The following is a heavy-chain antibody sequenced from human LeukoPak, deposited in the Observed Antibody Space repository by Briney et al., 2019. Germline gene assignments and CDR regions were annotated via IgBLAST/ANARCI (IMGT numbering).Heavy chain of an antibody. J-gene: IGHJ4*02. D-gene: IGHD2-2*01. Sequence: ASVKVSCKASGYTFTSYGISWVRQAPGQGLEWMGWISAYNGNTNYAQKLQGRVTMTTDTSTSTAYMELRSLRSDDTAVYYCARGYCSSTSCHGVDYWGQGTLVTVSS. CDR3: ARGYCSSTSCHGVDY. CDR1: GYTFTSYG. CDR2: ISAYNGNT. V-gene: IGHV1-18*01.